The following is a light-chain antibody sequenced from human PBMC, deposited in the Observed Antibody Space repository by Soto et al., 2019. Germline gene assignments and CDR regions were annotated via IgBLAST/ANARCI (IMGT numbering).Light chain of an antibody. Sequence: ALTQPASVSGSPGQSITISCTGTSSDVGSYNLVSWYQQHPGKAPKLTIYEVSKRPSGVSNRFSGSKSGNTASLTISGLQAEDEADYYCCSYAGSSTPYVFGTGTKVTVL. CDR1: SSDVGSYNL. V-gene: IGLV2-23*02. CDR2: EVS. J-gene: IGLJ1*01. CDR3: CSYAGSSTPYV.